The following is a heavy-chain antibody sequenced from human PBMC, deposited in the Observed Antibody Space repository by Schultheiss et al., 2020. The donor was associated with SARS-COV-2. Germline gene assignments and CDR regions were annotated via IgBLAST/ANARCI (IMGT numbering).Heavy chain of an antibody. V-gene: IGHV4-39*07. D-gene: IGHD6-6*01. CDR3: AKTGPVAVRMHYFDY. CDR1: GGSISRSGYY. CDR2: MFYTDNT. J-gene: IGHJ4*02. Sequence: SETLSLTCTVSGGSISRSGYYWSWIRQHPGKGLEWIGSMFYTDNTYYNPPLKSRVTISADTSKNQFSLKLSSVTAADTAVYYCAKTGPVAVRMHYFDYWGQGALVTVSS.